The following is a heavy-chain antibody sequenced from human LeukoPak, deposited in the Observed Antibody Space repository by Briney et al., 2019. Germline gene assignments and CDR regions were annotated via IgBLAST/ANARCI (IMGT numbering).Heavy chain of an antibody. CDR2: ISSSSYT. V-gene: IGHV3-11*06. J-gene: IGHJ4*02. Sequence: GGSLRLSCAASGFTFSDYYMSWIRQAPGKGLEWVSYISSSSYTNYADSVKGRFTISRDNAKNSLYLQMNSLRAEDTAVYYCAVAVAGSYFDYWGQGTLVTVSS. D-gene: IGHD6-19*01. CDR3: AVAVAGSYFDY. CDR1: GFTFSDYY.